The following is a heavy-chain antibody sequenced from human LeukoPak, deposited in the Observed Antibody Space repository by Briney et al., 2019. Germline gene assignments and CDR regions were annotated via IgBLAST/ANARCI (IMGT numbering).Heavy chain of an antibody. V-gene: IGHV3-53*01. Sequence: GGSLRLSCAASGFTVSSNYMSWVRQAPGKGLEWVSVIYSGGSTYYADSVKGRFTISRDNSKNTLYLQMNSLRAEDTAVYYCARGERWIQWPLDYWGQGTLVTVSS. CDR2: IYSGGST. CDR1: GFTVSSNY. CDR3: ARGERWIQWPLDY. D-gene: IGHD5-24*01. J-gene: IGHJ4*02.